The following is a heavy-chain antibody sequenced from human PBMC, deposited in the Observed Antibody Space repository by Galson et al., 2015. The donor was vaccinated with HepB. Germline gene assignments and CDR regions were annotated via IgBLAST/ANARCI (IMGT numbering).Heavy chain of an antibody. D-gene: IGHD3-3*01. CDR3: AADGAIFGVVPSYYYYYYMDV. CDR1: GFTFTSSA. CDR2: IVVGSGNT. V-gene: IGHV1-58*01. J-gene: IGHJ6*03. Sequence: SVKVSCKASGFTFTSSAVQWVRQARGQRLEWIGWIVVGSGNTNYAQKFQERVTITRDMSTSTAYMELSSLRSEDTAVYYCAADGAIFGVVPSYYYYYYMDVWGKGTTVTVSS.